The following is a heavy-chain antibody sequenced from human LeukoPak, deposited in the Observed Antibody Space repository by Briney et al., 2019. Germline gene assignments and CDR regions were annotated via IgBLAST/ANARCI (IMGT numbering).Heavy chain of an antibody. CDR1: GGSISSGSYY. J-gene: IGHJ4*02. Sequence: PSETLSLTCTVSGGSISSGSYYWSWIRQPAGKGLEWIGRIYTSGSTNYNPSLKSRVTISVDTSKNQFSLKLSSVTAADTAVYYCARGKGAYGSSGYWGYYFDYWGQGTLVTVSS. CDR2: IYTSGST. D-gene: IGHD3-22*01. CDR3: ARGKGAYGSSGYWGYYFDY. V-gene: IGHV4-61*02.